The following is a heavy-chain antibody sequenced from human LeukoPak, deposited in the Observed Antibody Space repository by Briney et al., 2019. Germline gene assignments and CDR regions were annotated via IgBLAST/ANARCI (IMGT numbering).Heavy chain of an antibody. CDR1: GYTFTGYY. CDR3: ARALVGALSGDY. Sequence: ASVKVSCKASGYTFTGYYMHWVRQAPGQGLEWMGWINPNSGGTNYAQKFQGRVTMTRDTSISTAYMELSRLRSDETAVYYCARALVGALSGDYWGQGTLVTVSS. V-gene: IGHV1-2*02. J-gene: IGHJ4*02. D-gene: IGHD1-26*01. CDR2: INPNSGGT.